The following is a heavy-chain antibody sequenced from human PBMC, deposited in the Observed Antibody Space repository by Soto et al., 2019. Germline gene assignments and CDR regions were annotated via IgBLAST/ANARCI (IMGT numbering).Heavy chain of an antibody. V-gene: IGHV4-4*02. CDR1: GGSISSTNL. CDR3: ARDLGDFYYGMDV. Sequence: SETLSLTCAVSGGSISSTNLWSWVRQPPGKGLEWIGEIYHSGSTNYNPSLKSRVTISVDKSKNQFSLKLSSVTAADTAVYYCARDLGDFYYGMDVWGQGTTVTVSS. J-gene: IGHJ6*02. D-gene: IGHD3-10*01. CDR2: IYHSGST.